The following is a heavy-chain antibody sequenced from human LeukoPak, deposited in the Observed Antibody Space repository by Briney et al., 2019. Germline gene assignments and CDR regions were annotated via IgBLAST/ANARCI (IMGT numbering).Heavy chain of an antibody. D-gene: IGHD2-2*01. J-gene: IGHJ4*02. CDR2: IYYSGTT. CDR3: ARVFCSSTSCSGFDY. Sequence: SETLSLTCTVSGGSISSYYWTWIRQPPGKGLEWIGYIYYSGTTYYNPSLKSRVTISLDMSKNKFSLNLTSVSVADTAVYYCARVFCSSTSCSGFDYWGQGTLVTVSS. V-gene: IGHV4-59*01. CDR1: GGSISSYY.